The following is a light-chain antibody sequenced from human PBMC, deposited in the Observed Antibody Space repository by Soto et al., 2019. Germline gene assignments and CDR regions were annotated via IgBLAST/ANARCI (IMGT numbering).Light chain of an antibody. Sequence: WIQSPRKRSLYAGERDTLSCRASQTVRNNYLAWYQQKPGQAPRLLIYDASSRATGIPDRFSGGGSGTDFTLTMRCLEPEYFAVYYCQQFSRDPLSFGGGTKVDNK. V-gene: IGKV3-20*01. CDR3: QQFSRDPLS. CDR2: DAS. J-gene: IGKJ4*01. CDR1: QTVRNNY.